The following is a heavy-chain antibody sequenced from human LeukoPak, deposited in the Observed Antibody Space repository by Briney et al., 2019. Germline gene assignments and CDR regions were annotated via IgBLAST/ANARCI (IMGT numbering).Heavy chain of an antibody. CDR2: ISGSGGST. CDR3: ANDWSWEPLAYYGMDV. CDR1: GFTFSSYA. J-gene: IGHJ6*02. Sequence: GGSLRLSCAASGFTFSSYAMSWVRQAPGKGLEWVSAISGSGGSTYYAASVKVRFTISRDTSKNTLYLQMNSLRAEDTAVYYCANDWSWEPLAYYGMDVWGQGTTVTVSS. V-gene: IGHV3-23*01. D-gene: IGHD1-26*01.